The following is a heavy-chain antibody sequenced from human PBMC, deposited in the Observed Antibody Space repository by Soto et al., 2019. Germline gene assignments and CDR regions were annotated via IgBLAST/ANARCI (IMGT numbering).Heavy chain of an antibody. Sequence: EVQLVESGGGLVQPGGSLRLSCAVSGFTVSTNYMSWVRQAPGKGLECVSIIYSDGSTYYADSVKGRCTTSRDSAKNTLYLQMDNLRADDTAVYHCARDSSYYGSGRGVVDYWGQGTLVIVSS. CDR1: GFTVSTNY. J-gene: IGHJ4*02. D-gene: IGHD3-10*01. V-gene: IGHV3-66*01. CDR3: ARDSSYYGSGRGVVDY. CDR2: IYSDGST.